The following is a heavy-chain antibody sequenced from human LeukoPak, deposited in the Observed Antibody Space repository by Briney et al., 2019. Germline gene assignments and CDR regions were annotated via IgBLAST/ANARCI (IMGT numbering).Heavy chain of an antibody. V-gene: IGHV3-48*03. Sequence: GGSPRLSCAASGFTFSSYEMNWVRQAPGKGLEWVSYISSSGSTIYYADSVKGRFTISRDNAKNSLYLQMNSLRAEDTAVYYCASHSEYGDYFDYWGQGTLVTVSS. J-gene: IGHJ4*02. CDR1: GFTFSSYE. CDR2: ISSSGSTI. D-gene: IGHD4-17*01. CDR3: ASHSEYGDYFDY.